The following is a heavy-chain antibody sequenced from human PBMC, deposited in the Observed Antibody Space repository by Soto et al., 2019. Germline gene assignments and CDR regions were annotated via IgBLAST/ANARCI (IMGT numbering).Heavy chain of an antibody. V-gene: IGHV5-51*01. CDR2: IYPGDSDT. Sequence: GESLKISCKGSGYIFTTYWIGWVRQMPGKGLEWMGIIYPGDSDTTYSPSFQGQVTISVDKSISTAYLQWSSLKASDTAIYYCARHNSGIDYWGQGTLVTVSS. J-gene: IGHJ4*02. CDR3: ARHNSGIDY. CDR1: GYIFTTYW. D-gene: IGHD6-19*01.